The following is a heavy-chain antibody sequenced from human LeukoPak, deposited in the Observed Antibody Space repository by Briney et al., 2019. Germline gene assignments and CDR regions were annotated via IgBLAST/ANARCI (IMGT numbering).Heavy chain of an antibody. D-gene: IGHD1-26*01. CDR3: SFPTSAGHSGTELDL. CDR2: IPYEGSKK. V-gene: IGHV3-30*04. J-gene: IGHJ5*02. CDR1: GFTLNDRS. Sequence: PGRSLRLSCAASGFTLNDRSMHWVRQSPDKGLQWVAVIPYEGSKKYYSDSVKGRFTISRDNSKNTVYLQMNSLKSEDMAAYARSFPTSAGHSGTELDLWGQGTLVTVSS.